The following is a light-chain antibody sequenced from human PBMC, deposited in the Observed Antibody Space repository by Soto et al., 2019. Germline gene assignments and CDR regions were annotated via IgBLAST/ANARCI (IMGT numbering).Light chain of an antibody. J-gene: IGLJ3*02. CDR3: QSYDISLSGWV. CDR1: SSNIGAGYD. Sequence: QSVLTQPPSVSGSPGKRVTISCTGRSSNIGAGYDVHWYQQLPGTAPKLLIYGNSNRPSGVPDRFSGSKSGTSASLAITGLQAEDEADYYCQSYDISLSGWVFCGGTKLNVL. CDR2: GNS. V-gene: IGLV1-40*01.